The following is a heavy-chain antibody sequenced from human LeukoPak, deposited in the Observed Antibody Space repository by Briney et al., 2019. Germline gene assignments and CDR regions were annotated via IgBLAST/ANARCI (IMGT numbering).Heavy chain of an antibody. J-gene: IGHJ5*02. CDR3: ARGAVVVPAAMGTNNWFDP. CDR2: IYYSGST. CDR1: GGSISSCY. Sequence: SETLSLTCTVSGGSISSCYWSWIRQPPGKGLQWIGYIYYSGSTNYNPSLKSRVTISVDTSKNQFSLKLSSVTAADTAVYYCARGAVVVPAAMGTNNWFDPWGQGTLVTVSS. V-gene: IGHV4-59*01. D-gene: IGHD2-2*01.